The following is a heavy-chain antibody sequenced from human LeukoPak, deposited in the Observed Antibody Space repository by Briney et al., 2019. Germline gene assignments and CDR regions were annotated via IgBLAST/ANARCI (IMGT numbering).Heavy chain of an antibody. J-gene: IGHJ4*02. D-gene: IGHD3-3*01. CDR1: GFTFSSYA. CDR3: ARGGTSRYDFIY. V-gene: IGHV3-23*01. CDR2: ITGSGRGDST. Sequence: QAGGSLRLSCAASGFTFSSYAMSWVRQAPGKGLEWVSSITGSGRGDSTNYADSVKGRFTISRDDAKNTLYLQMNSLRAEDTAVYYCARGGTSRYDFIYWGQGTLVPVSS.